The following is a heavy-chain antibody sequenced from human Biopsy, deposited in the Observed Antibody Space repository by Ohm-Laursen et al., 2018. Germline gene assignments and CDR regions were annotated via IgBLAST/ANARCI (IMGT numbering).Heavy chain of an antibody. D-gene: IGHD2-15*01. V-gene: IGHV4-34*08. CDR2: INQSGRT. CDR3: GNEVHGRDY. Sequence: SETLSLTCEVSGKTFSDYYWSWIRQPPGKGLEWIGQINQSGRTNYNPSRKSRVNISADKSNNQFSLKLTSVTSADTAVYFCGNEVHGRDYWGLGALVTVSS. J-gene: IGHJ4*02. CDR1: GKTFSDYY.